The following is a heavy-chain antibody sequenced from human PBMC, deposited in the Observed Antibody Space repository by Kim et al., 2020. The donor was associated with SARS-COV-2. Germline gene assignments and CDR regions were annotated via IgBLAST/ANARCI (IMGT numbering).Heavy chain of an antibody. Sequence: SETLSLTCTVSGGSISSGSYYWSWIRQPAGKGLEWIGRIYTSGSTNYNPSLKSRVTISVDTSKNQFSLKLSSVTAADTAVYYCARGPPYDILTGYYQTDYAEYFQHWGQGTLVTVSS. D-gene: IGHD3-9*01. CDR2: IYTSGST. CDR3: ARGPPYDILTGYYQTDYAEYFQH. J-gene: IGHJ1*01. CDR1: GGSISSGSYY. V-gene: IGHV4-61*02.